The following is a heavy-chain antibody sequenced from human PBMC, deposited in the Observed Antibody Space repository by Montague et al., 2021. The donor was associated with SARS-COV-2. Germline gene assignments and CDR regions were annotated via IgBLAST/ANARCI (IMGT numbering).Heavy chain of an antibody. D-gene: IGHD3-10*01. CDR1: GGSISSSSYY. Sequence: SETLSLTCTVSGGSISSSSYYWGWIRQPPGKGLEWIGSIYYSGSTYYNPSLKSRVTISVDTSKNQFSLKLSSVTAADTAVYYCARGPGVGEPSWGQGTLVIVSS. CDR2: IYYSGST. CDR3: ARGPGVGEPS. V-gene: IGHV4-39*07. J-gene: IGHJ4*02.